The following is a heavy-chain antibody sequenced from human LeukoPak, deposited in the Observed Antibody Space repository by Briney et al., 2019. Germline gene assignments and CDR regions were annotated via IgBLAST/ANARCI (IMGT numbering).Heavy chain of an antibody. CDR2: INTAGST. CDR3: ASFRDTDN. V-gene: IGHV3-74*01. CDR1: GLTFSNVW. J-gene: IGHJ3*01. D-gene: IGHD2-21*01. Sequence: GGSLRLSCEVSGLTFSNVWMHWVRQTPGQGLVWDCRINTAGSTVYADPVKGRFTISRDNAKNMVYLQMNSLRTEDTAVYYCASFRDTDNWGRGTMVTVSS.